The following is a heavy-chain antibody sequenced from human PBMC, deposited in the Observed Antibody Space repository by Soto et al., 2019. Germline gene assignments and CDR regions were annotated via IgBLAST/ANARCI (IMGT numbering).Heavy chain of an antibody. CDR1: GGTFSNSA. J-gene: IGHJ6*02. CDR3: ARDKKRLHLVGNYYYISDV. Sequence: QVQMEQSGAEVKQPGSSVRVSCKASGGTFSNSAIRWVRQAHGQGLEWVGGIMPIFRTPDYAQKVLDGVNISADDPTTTDYMELNDLRSDETAVYYCARDKKRLHLVGNYYYISDVWGQGTTVTVSS. V-gene: IGHV1-69*12. CDR2: IMPIFRTP. D-gene: IGHD6-25*01.